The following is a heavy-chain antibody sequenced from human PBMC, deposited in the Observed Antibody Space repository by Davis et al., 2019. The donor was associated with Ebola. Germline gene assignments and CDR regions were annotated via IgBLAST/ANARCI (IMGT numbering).Heavy chain of an antibody. Sequence: GGSLRLSCAASGFTFSNYAMNWVRQAPGKGLEWVSTVSSGGSTYYADSVKGRFTISRDNAKNTLYLQMNSLRAEDTAVYYCVRGCISTSCYHWGQGTLVTVSS. CDR1: GFTFSNYA. V-gene: IGHV3-23*01. D-gene: IGHD2-2*01. CDR3: VRGCISTSCYH. J-gene: IGHJ4*02. CDR2: VSSGGST.